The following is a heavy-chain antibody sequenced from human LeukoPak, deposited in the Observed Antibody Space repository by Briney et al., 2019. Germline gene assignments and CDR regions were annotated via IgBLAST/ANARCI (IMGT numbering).Heavy chain of an antibody. Sequence: GGSLRLSCSASGFTFSSYAMHWVRQAPGKGLEYVSAISSNGGSTYYADSVKGRFTISRDNSKNTLYLQMSSLRPEDTAVYHCVKTPLRLGELSPEYFQHWGQGTLVTVSS. J-gene: IGHJ1*01. CDR1: GFTFSSYA. D-gene: IGHD3-16*02. CDR2: ISSNGGST. V-gene: IGHV3-64D*09. CDR3: VKTPLRLGELSPEYFQH.